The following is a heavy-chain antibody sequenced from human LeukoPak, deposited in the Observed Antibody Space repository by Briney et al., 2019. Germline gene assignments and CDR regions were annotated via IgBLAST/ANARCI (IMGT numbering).Heavy chain of an antibody. CDR1: GYTYTNHG. CDR2: ISVYNRDT. Sequence: ASVMVSCKASGYTYTNHGITWVRQAPGQGLEWMGWISVYNRDTKYAQNFQGRVTLITESSTNTAYMELRSLKSDDTAVYYCARDPSNTSGWSPYFDYWGQGTLVTVSA. J-gene: IGHJ4*02. CDR3: ARDPSNTSGWSPYFDY. D-gene: IGHD6-13*01. V-gene: IGHV1-18*04.